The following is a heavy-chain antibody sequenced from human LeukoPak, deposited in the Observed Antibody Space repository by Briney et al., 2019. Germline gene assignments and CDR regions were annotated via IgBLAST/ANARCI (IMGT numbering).Heavy chain of an antibody. CDR1: GFTFSIYE. J-gene: IGHJ4*02. Sequence: GGSLRLSCAASGFTFSIYEMNWVRQAPGKGLEWVSYIGIGGATIYYADSVKGRFTISRDNARNSLYLQMNSLRAEDTAVHYCTRGDYGKSDYWGQGTLVTVSS. V-gene: IGHV3-48*03. D-gene: IGHD3-16*01. CDR2: IGIGGATI. CDR3: TRGDYGKSDY.